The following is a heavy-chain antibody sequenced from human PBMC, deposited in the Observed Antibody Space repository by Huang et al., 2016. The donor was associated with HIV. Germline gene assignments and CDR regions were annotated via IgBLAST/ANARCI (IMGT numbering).Heavy chain of an antibody. CDR2: ISGSGGST. V-gene: IGHV3-23*01. Sequence: EVQLLESGGGLVQPGGSLRLSCAASGFTFSSDAMSWVRQAQGKVLEWVSAISGSGGSTYYADSVKGRFTISRDNSKNTLYLQMNSLRAEDTAVYYCAKDPVGYSSGWYSTWGQGTMVTVSS. D-gene: IGHD6-19*01. CDR3: AKDPVGYSSGWYST. J-gene: IGHJ3*01. CDR1: GFTFSSDA.